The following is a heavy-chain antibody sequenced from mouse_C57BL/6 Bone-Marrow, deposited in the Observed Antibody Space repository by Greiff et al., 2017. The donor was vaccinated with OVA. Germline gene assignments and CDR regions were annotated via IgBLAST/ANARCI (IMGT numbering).Heavy chain of an antibody. D-gene: IGHD1-2*01. Sequence: EVQGVESGGGLVKPGGSLKLSCAASGFTFSSYAMSWVRQTPEKRLEWVATISDGGSYTYYPDNVKGRFTISRDNAKNNLYLQMSHLKSEDTAMYYCAREGRLLRPVDGAMDYWGQGTSVTVSS. CDR3: AREGRLLRPVDGAMDY. CDR2: ISDGGSYT. V-gene: IGHV5-4*01. CDR1: GFTFSSYA. J-gene: IGHJ4*01.